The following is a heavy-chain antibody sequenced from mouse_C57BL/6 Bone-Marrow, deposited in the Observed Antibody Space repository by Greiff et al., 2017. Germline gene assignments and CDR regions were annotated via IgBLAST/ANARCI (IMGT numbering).Heavy chain of an antibody. D-gene: IGHD1-1*01. CDR2: INPSTGGT. Sequence: EVQLQQSGPELVKPGASVKISCKASGYSFTGYYMNWVKQSPEKSLEWIGEINPSTGGTTYNQKFKAKATLTVDKSSSTAYMQLKSLTSEYSAVYYCARGGVTTVVAHYFDDWGQGTTLTVSS. CDR1: GYSFTGYY. J-gene: IGHJ2*01. CDR3: ARGGVTTVVAHYFDD. V-gene: IGHV1-42*01.